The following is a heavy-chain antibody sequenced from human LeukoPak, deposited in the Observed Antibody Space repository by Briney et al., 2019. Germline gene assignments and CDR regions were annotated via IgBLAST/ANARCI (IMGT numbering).Heavy chain of an antibody. CDR3: ASEGGVREKPFDY. J-gene: IGHJ4*02. Sequence: SETLCLTCAVYGGSFSGYYWSWIRQPPGKGLEWIGEINHSGSTNYNPSLKSRVTISVDTSKNQFSLKLSSVTAADTAVYYCASEGGVREKPFDYWGQGTLVTVSS. D-gene: IGHD3-16*01. CDR1: GGSFSGYY. V-gene: IGHV4-34*01. CDR2: INHSGST.